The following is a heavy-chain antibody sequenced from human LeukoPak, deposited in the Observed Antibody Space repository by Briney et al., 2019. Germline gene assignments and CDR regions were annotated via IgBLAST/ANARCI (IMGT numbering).Heavy chain of an antibody. V-gene: IGHV3-30*02. Sequence: GGSLRLSCAASGFTFSSYGMHWVRQAPGKGLEWVAFIRYDGSNKYYADSVKGRFTISRDNSKNTLYLQMNSLGAEDTAVYYCAKVPMKEVDYWGQGTLVTVSS. CDR2: IRYDGSNK. CDR1: GFTFSSYG. CDR3: AKVPMKEVDY. J-gene: IGHJ4*02.